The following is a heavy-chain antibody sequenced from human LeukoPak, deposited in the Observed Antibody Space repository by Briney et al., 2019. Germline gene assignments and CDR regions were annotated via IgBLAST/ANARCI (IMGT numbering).Heavy chain of an antibody. CDR2: INPNSGGT. J-gene: IGHJ4*02. D-gene: IGHD5-12*01. CDR1: GYTFTGYY. CDR3: ARVATINFIYGLGY. Sequence: ASVKVSCKASGYTFTGYYMHWVRRAPGQGLEWMGWINPNSGGTNYAQKFQGRVTMTRDTSISTAYMELSRLRSDDTAVYYCARVATINFIYGLGYWGQGTLATVSS. V-gene: IGHV1-2*02.